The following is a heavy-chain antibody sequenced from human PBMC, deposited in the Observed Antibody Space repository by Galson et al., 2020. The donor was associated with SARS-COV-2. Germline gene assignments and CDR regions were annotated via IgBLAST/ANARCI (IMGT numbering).Heavy chain of an antibody. CDR3: ARESWGSLDP. J-gene: IGHJ5*02. V-gene: IGHV3-11*01. Sequence: GGSLRLSCAASGFIFSDAHMTWIRQAPGKGLEWISYLKNGGDTIYYADSVKGRFTMSRDNANNLRYLQINSLRVEDTAMYYCARESWGSLDPWGQGTLVTVST. CDR1: GFIFSDAH. CDR2: LKNGGDTI. D-gene: IGHD3-16*01.